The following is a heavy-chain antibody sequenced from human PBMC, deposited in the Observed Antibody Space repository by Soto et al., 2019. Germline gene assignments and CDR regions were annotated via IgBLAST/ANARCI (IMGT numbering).Heavy chain of an antibody. CDR3: AREVISPATSDAFDI. J-gene: IGHJ3*02. D-gene: IGHD1-26*01. V-gene: IGHV4-31*03. CDR2: IYHTGAA. Sequence: QVQLQESGPGLVKPSQTLSVTCTVSGGSLSSDNFFWSWVRQHPETGLEWVGYIYHTGAAYYNPSLESRLTISLDTSKNRYSLSLISVTAADTAVYYCAREVISPATSDAFDIWGHGTMVTVSS. CDR1: GGSLSSDNFF.